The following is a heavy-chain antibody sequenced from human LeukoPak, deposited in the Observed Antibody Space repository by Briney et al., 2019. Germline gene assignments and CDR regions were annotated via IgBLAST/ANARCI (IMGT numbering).Heavy chain of an antibody. CDR2: IKRETEAGTT. D-gene: IGHD3-9*01. J-gene: IGHJ4*02. CDR1: GFTLSDAW. CDR3: TTHRDLYDILNGLPGFDY. V-gene: IGHV3-15*01. Sequence: GGSLRLSCAASGFTLSDAWMSWVRQAPGKGLEWVGRIKRETEAGTTYYAAPVKGRFTISRDDSKNTLYLQMNSLTTEDTAVYYCTTHRDLYDILNGLPGFDYWGQGTLVTVSS.